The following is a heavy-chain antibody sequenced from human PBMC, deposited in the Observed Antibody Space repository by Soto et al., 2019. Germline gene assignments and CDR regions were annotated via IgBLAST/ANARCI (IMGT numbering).Heavy chain of an antibody. CDR2: IIPIFGTA. Sequence: RASVKVSCKASGGTFSSYAISWVRQAPGQGLEWMGGIIPIFGTANYAQKFQGRVTITADESTSTAYMELSSLRSEDTAVYYCAREGYCGGDCYSAFDYWGQGTLVTVSS. J-gene: IGHJ4*02. V-gene: IGHV1-69*13. D-gene: IGHD2-21*02. CDR1: GGTFSSYA. CDR3: AREGYCGGDCYSAFDY.